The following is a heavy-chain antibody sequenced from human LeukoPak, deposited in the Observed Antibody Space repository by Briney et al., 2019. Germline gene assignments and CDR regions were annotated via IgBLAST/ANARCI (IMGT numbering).Heavy chain of an antibody. CDR2: ISAHSDNT. J-gene: IGHJ6*03. CDR3: ARGPRGGIGYFYYMDV. D-gene: IGHD3-10*01. V-gene: IGHV1-18*01. CDR1: GYTFTSYG. Sequence: ASVKVSCKASGYTFTSYGFSWVRQAPGQGLEWMGWISAHSDNTNYPQKFRGRVTMTTDTTTSTAYMELRSLRSDDTAVYYCARGPRGGIGYFYYMDVWGKGTTVTAS.